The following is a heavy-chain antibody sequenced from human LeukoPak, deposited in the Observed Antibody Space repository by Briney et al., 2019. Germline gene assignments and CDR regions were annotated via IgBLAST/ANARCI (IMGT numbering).Heavy chain of an antibody. Sequence: PGGSLRLSCAASGFTFSSYSMNWVRQAPGKGLEWVAFIRYDGSNKYYADSVKGRFTISRDNSKNTLYLQMNSLRAEDTAVYYCAKEIGRQGDYGDYVADYWGQGTLVTVSS. CDR3: AKEIGRQGDYGDYVADY. D-gene: IGHD4-17*01. CDR1: GFTFSSYS. J-gene: IGHJ4*02. V-gene: IGHV3-30*02. CDR2: IRYDGSNK.